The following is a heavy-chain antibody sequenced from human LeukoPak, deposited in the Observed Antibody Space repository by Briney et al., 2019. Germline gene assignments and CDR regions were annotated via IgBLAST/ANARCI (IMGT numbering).Heavy chain of an antibody. Sequence: GGSLRLSCEASGFTFSSYGMSWVRQVPGKGLEWVSSISGSGGSTYYADSVKGRFTISRDNSMNTLYLQMNSLRAQDAALYYCAKGATYHGSGSYFPFDYWGQGALVTVSS. J-gene: IGHJ4*02. CDR3: AKGATYHGSGSYFPFDY. CDR2: ISGSGGST. D-gene: IGHD3-10*01. CDR1: GFTFSSYG. V-gene: IGHV3-23*01.